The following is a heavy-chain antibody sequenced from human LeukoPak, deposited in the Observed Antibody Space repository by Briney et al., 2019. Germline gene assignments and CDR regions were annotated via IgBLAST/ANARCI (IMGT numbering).Heavy chain of an antibody. Sequence: GGSLRPSCAAAGFTFSNSWMSWVRQAAGEGLEWVANIKQDESEKHYVDSVKGRFTISRDNAKKSLYLQMNSLRAEDTAVYYCAREAKESSGMDVWGKGTTVTVSS. CDR3: AREAKESSGMDV. CDR1: GFTFSNSW. CDR2: IKQDESEK. J-gene: IGHJ6*04. V-gene: IGHV3-7*03.